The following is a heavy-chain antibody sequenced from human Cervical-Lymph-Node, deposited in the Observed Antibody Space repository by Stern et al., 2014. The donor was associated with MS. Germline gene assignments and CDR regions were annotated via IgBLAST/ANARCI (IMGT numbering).Heavy chain of an antibody. Sequence: VQLVESGGGVVQPGRSLRLSCATSGFTFSRYAMHWVRQAPGKGLEWLAVISYDEKNENYADSVRGRFIISRDSSKKTLYLQMNSLRIEDSAVYYCVPGSGAFDSWGQGTLVTVSS. CDR2: ISYDEKNE. J-gene: IGHJ4*02. CDR1: GFTFSRYA. V-gene: IGHV3-30*03. D-gene: IGHD3-10*01. CDR3: VPGSGAFDS.